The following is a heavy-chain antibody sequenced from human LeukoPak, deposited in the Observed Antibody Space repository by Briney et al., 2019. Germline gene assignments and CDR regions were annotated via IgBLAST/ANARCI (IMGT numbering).Heavy chain of an antibody. V-gene: IGHV3-23*01. CDR3: VKEYTGSFYNFENWFDP. Sequence: PGGSLRLTCSASGLTFSIYAMGWVRQAPGKGLQCVAGISGSGRDTYSAESVKGRFTISRDNVNNTVSLQMNSLRVEDTATYYCVKEYTGSFYNFENWFDPWGQGTVVTVSP. CDR2: ISGSGRDT. J-gene: IGHJ5*02. CDR1: GLTFSIYA. D-gene: IGHD3-10*01.